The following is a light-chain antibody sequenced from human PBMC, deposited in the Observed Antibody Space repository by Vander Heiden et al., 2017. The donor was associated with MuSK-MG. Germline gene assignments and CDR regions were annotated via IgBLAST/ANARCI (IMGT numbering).Light chain of an antibody. CDR1: QGVSSW. CDR3: QQSNSFPLT. CDR2: AAT. J-gene: IGKJ4*01. Sequence: DIQLTQSPSSVSASVGDTATINCRASQGVSSWLAWYQQRPGEAPRLLIYAATGLQSEVPSRFSGSGSGTDFTLTISSLQPEDFATYYCQQSNSFPLTIGGGTKVEIK. V-gene: IGKV1D-12*01.